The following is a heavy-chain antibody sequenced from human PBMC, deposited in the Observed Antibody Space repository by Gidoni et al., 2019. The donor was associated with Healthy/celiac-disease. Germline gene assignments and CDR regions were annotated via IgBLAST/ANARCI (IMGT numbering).Heavy chain of an antibody. J-gene: IGHJ5*02. V-gene: IGHV1-2*04. Sequence: QVQLVQSGAEVKKHGASVKVSCKASGYTFTGYYMHWVRQGPGQGLEWMGWINPNSGCTNYAQKFQGWVTMTRDTSISTAYMELRRLRSDDTAVYYCAREGRGFDYGDYIGVDWFDPWGQGTLVTVSS. CDR1: GYTFTGYY. D-gene: IGHD4-17*01. CDR3: AREGRGFDYGDYIGVDWFDP. CDR2: INPNSGCT.